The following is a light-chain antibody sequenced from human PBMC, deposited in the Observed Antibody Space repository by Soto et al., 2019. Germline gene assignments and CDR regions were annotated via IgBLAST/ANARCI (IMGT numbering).Light chain of an antibody. V-gene: IGLV2-14*01. CDR3: SSYSVSSSLVV. J-gene: IGLJ2*01. CDR2: EVT. Sequence: QSALTQPASVSGSPGQSITISCTGTSRDVGGYDYVSWYQHRPGKAPKLMIYEVTNRPSGVSNRFFASKSGNTASLTISGLQAEDEADYYCSSYSVSSSLVVFGGGTKLTVL. CDR1: SRDVGGYDY.